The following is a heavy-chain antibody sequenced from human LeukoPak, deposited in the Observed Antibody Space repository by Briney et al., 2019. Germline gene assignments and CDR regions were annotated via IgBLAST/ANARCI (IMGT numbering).Heavy chain of an antibody. Sequence: GGSLRLSCAASGFTFSSYAMHWVRQAPGKGLEWVAVISYDGSNKYYADSVKGRFTISRDNSKNTLYLQMSSLRAEDTAVYYCARDANLAGGSWFDPWGQGTLVTVSS. CDR2: ISYDGSNK. CDR3: ARDANLAGGSWFDP. V-gene: IGHV3-30*04. J-gene: IGHJ5*02. CDR1: GFTFSSYA. D-gene: IGHD3-16*01.